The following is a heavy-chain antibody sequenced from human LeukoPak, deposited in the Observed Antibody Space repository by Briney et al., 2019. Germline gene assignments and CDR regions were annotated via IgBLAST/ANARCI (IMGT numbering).Heavy chain of an antibody. J-gene: IGHJ3*02. Sequence: GGSLRLSCAASGFTFSSYWMSWVRQAPGKGLEWVGFIRSKAYGGTTEYAASVKGRFTISRDDSKSIAYLQMNSLKTEDTAVYYCTRLRPQGIAVAGYSAGADAFDIWGQGTMVTVSS. CDR2: IRSKAYGGTT. CDR3: TRLRPQGIAVAGYSAGADAFDI. V-gene: IGHV3-49*04. CDR1: GFTFSSYW. D-gene: IGHD6-19*01.